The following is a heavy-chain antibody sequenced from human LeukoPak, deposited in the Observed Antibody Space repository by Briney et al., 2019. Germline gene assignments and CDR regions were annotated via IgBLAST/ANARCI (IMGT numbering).Heavy chain of an antibody. D-gene: IGHD6-13*01. Sequence: PGGSLRLSCAASGFTFSGHAMNWVRQAPGKGLEWVSGISGGGGSVYYADSVKGRFIISRDNSKSTLYLQMNSLRAEDTAVYYCAKDRRAIAAHTNDYWGQGTLVTVSS. J-gene: IGHJ4*02. CDR1: GFTFSGHA. V-gene: IGHV3-23*01. CDR3: AKDRRAIAAHTNDY. CDR2: ISGGGGSV.